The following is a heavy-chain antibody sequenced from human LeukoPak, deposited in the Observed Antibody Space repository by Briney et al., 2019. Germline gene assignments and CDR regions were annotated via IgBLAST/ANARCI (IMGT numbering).Heavy chain of an antibody. Sequence: PGGSLRLSCAASGFTFSSYAMSWVRQAPGKGLEWVSAISGSGGSTYYADSVKGRFTISRDNSKNTLYLQMNSLRAEDTAVYYCAKALRDDSSGYYNYWGQGTLATVSS. D-gene: IGHD3-22*01. J-gene: IGHJ4*02. CDR2: ISGSGGST. V-gene: IGHV3-23*01. CDR1: GFTFSSYA. CDR3: AKALRDDSSGYYNY.